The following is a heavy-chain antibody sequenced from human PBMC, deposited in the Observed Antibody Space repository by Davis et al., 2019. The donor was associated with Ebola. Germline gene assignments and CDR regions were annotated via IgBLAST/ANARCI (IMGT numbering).Heavy chain of an antibody. Sequence: PSETLSLTCTVSGYSISSGYYWGWIRQSPGKGLEWIGNIYHSGSTYYNPSLKSRVAISVDTSKNQFSLKLSSVTATDTAVYYCARDPRDFWSGFYGAWYFDYWGQGTLVTVSS. CDR2: IYHSGST. CDR1: GYSISSGYY. CDR3: ARDPRDFWSGFYGAWYFDY. V-gene: IGHV4-38-2*02. J-gene: IGHJ4*02. D-gene: IGHD3-3*01.